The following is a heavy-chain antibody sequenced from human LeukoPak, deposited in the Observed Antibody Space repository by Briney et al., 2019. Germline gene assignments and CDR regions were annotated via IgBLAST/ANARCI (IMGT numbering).Heavy chain of an antibody. V-gene: IGHV3-30*18. CDR1: GFTFSSYG. D-gene: IGHD2-2*01. CDR3: AKEGNVVVPAFGY. J-gene: IGHJ4*02. CDR2: ISYDGSNK. Sequence: GGSLRLSCAASGFTFSSYGMHWVRQAPGKGLEWVAVISYDGSNKYYADSVKGRFTISRDNSKNTLYLQMNSLRAEDTAVYYCAKEGNVVVPAFGYWGQGTLVTVSS.